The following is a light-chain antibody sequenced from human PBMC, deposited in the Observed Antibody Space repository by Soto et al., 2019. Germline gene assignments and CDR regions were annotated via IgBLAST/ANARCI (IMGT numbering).Light chain of an antibody. J-gene: IGLJ1*01. CDR3: SSYAGSSNV. Sequence: QVVLTQPPSASGSPGQSVAISCTGTSSDVGGYNYVSWYQQHPGKAPKLMIYEVNKRPSGVPDRFSGSKSGNTASLTVSGLQAEDEADYYCSSYAGSSNVFGTGTKLTVL. CDR1: SSDVGGYNY. V-gene: IGLV2-8*01. CDR2: EVN.